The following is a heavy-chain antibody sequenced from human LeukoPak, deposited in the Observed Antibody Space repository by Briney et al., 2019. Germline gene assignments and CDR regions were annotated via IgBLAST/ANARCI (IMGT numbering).Heavy chain of an antibody. CDR3: ARGPKNSGSSFDP. D-gene: IGHD1-7*01. CDR2: IYYSGST. V-gene: IGHV4-30-4*01. Sequence: SQTLSLTCSVSGGSISSGNYYWTWIRPPPEKGLEWIGYIYYSGSTYYNPSLKSRINISVDTSKNQFSLKLSSVTAADTAVYYCARGPKNSGSSFDPWSQGTLVTVSS. CDR1: GGSISSGNYY. J-gene: IGHJ5*02.